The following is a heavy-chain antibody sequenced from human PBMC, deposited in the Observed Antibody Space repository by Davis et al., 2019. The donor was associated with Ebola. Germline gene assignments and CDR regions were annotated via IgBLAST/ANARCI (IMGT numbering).Heavy chain of an antibody. CDR3: ARGSL. V-gene: IGHV3-66*01. Sequence: PGGSLRLSCAASGFTVSTYYINWVRQAPGKGLEWVSVMYADGSTYTADSVKARFTVSRDNSTNTVYLQMNSLRAEDTAAYYCARGSLWGRGTLVIVSS. J-gene: IGHJ4*02. CDR2: MYADGST. CDR1: GFTVSTYY.